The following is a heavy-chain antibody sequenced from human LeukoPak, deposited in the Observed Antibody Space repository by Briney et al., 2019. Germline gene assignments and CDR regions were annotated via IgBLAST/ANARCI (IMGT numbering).Heavy chain of an antibody. V-gene: IGHV3-23*01. CDR3: AKVGAVAAFPRDFDY. CDR2: IGGSGGGT. D-gene: IGHD6-19*01. CDR1: GFTFTSYA. J-gene: IGHJ4*02. Sequence: GGSLRLSCAASGFTFTSYAMSWFRQALGKGLERVSAIGGSGGGTYYADSVKGRFTISRDNSKNTLYLQMNSLRAEDTAVYYCAKVGAVAAFPRDFDYWGQGTLVTVSS.